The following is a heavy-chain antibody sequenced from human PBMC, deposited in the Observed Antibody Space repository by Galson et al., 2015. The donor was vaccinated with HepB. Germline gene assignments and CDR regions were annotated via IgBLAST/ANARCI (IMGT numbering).Heavy chain of an antibody. CDR1: GFSLSASGMC. V-gene: IGHV2-70*01. CDR2: IDWDDDK. D-gene: IGHD6-19*01. J-gene: IGHJ4*02. CDR3: ARMQLTVGNSSGFDY. Sequence: PALVKPTQTLTLTCTFSGFSLSASGMCVSWIRQPPGKALEWLALIDWDDDKYYSTSLKTRLTISKDTSKNQVVLTMTNMDPVDTATYYCARMQLTVGNSSGFDYWGQGTLVTVSS.